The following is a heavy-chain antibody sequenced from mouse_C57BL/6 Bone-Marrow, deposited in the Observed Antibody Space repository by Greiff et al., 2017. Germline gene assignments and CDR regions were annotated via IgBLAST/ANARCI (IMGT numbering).Heavy chain of an antibody. V-gene: IGHV1-18*01. CDR1: GYTFTDYN. CDR3: AKGNYHWDLDV. J-gene: IGHJ1*03. Sequence: EVQVVESGPELVKPGASVKIPCKASGYTFTDYNMDWVKQSHGKSLEWIGDINPNNGGTIYNQKFKGKATLTVDKSSSTAYMGLRSLASADTAVXYCAKGNYHWDLDVWGTGTTVTVSS. D-gene: IGHD1-1*01. CDR2: INPNNGGT.